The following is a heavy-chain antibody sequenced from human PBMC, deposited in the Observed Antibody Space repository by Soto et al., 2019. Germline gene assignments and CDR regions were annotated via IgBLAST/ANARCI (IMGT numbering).Heavy chain of an antibody. V-gene: IGHV1-2*02. CDR3: GRDPIGGGTPYYIDF. Sequence: QVQLAQSGAEVKEPGASVKVSCKVSGYTFIEYYLHWVRQAPGQGPEWLGWINPYTGVTHSAQKFQGRVTMTRDTSISTAYVEVSSLRSDDTAVYFCGRDPIGGGTPYYIDFWGQGTLVTVSS. CDR2: INPYTGVT. D-gene: IGHD3-10*01. CDR1: GYTFIEYY. J-gene: IGHJ4*02.